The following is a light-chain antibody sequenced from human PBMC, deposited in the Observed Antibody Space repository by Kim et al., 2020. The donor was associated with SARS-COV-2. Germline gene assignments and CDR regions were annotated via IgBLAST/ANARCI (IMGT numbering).Light chain of an antibody. CDR3: SSYSRSTTQV. J-gene: IGLJ1*01. CDR1: RSDIGGYNY. CDR2: DVS. V-gene: IGLV2-14*03. Sequence: QSALTQPASVSGSLGQSITISCTGTRSDIGGYNYVSWYQQHPGKVPKLMIYDVSNRPSGLSNRFSGSKSGNTASLTISGLQAEDEADYYCSSYSRSTTQVFGTGTKVTVL.